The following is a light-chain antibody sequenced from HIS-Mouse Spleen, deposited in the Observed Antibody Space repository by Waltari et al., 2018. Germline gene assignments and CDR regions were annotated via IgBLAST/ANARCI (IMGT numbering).Light chain of an antibody. J-gene: IGLJ1*01. V-gene: IGLV1-44*01. CDR2: SNN. CDR3: AAWDDSLNGNYV. CDR1: SSNIGSNT. Sequence: QSVLTQLPSASGTPGQRVTISCSGSSSNIGSNTVNWYQQLPGTAPKLLIYSNNQRPSGVPDRFSGSKSGTSASLAISGLQSEDEADYYCAAWDDSLNGNYVFGTGTKVTVL.